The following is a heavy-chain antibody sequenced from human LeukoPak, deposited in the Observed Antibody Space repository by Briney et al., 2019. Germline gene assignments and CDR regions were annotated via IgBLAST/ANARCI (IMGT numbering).Heavy chain of an antibody. Sequence: TGGSLRLSCAASGFTFKNAWMSWVRQAPGKGLEWVAVISYDGSNKYYADSVKGRFTISRDNSKNTLYLQMNSLRAEDTAVYYCAKDLESVYSLDAFDIWGQGTMVTVSS. CDR2: ISYDGSNK. CDR3: AKDLESVYSLDAFDI. V-gene: IGHV3-30*18. CDR1: GFTFKNAW. J-gene: IGHJ3*02. D-gene: IGHD1-26*01.